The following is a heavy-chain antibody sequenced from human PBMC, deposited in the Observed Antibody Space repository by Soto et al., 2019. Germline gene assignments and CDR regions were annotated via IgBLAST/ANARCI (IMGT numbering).Heavy chain of an antibody. J-gene: IGHJ6*02. Sequence: SVKVSCKASGGTFNNYPITWVRQAPGEGLEWMGGSIPIFGTANYAQKFQGRVTISVDESTSTAYMELSSLRSEDTAVYYCARGRGYSGDDHYYYFDMDVWGQGTTVTSP. V-gene: IGHV1-69*13. CDR3: ARGRGYSGDDHYYYFDMDV. D-gene: IGHD5-12*01. CDR2: SIPIFGTA. CDR1: GGTFNNYP.